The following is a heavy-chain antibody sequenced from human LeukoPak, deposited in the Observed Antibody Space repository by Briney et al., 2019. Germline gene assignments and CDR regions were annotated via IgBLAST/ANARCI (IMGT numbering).Heavy chain of an antibody. CDR3: ARVAYYDILTGYSKGVDY. D-gene: IGHD3-9*01. V-gene: IGHV4-4*02. Sequence: SGTLSLTCAVSGGSISSSNWWSWVRQPPGKGLEWIGEIYHSGSTNYNPSLKSRVTISVDKSKNQFSLKLSSVTAADTAVYYWARVAYYDILTGYSKGVDYWGQGTLVTVSS. J-gene: IGHJ4*02. CDR2: IYHSGST. CDR1: GGSISSSNW.